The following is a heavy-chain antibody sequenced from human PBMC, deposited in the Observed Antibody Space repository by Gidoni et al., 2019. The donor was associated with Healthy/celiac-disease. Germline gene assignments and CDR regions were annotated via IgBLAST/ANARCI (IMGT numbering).Heavy chain of an antibody. CDR1: GFSLSTSGMR. J-gene: IGHJ4*02. D-gene: IGHD5-18*01. CDR2: IDWDDDK. CDR3: ARAVTDSGGYSYTYYFDY. Sequence: QVTLKESGPALVKPTQTLTLTCTFSGFSLSTSGMRVSWIRQPPGKALEWLARIDWDDDKFYSTSLKTRLTISKDTSKNQVVLTMTNMDPVDTATYYCARAVTDSGGYSYTYYFDYWGQGTLVTVSS. V-gene: IGHV2-70*04.